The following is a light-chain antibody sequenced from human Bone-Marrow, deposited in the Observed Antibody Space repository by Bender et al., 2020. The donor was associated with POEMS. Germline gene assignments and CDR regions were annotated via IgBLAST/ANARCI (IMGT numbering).Light chain of an antibody. J-gene: IGLJ2*01. CDR3: SSYTRTNTVV. V-gene: IGLV2-14*02. CDR2: EGI. Sequence: QSALTQPASVSGSPGQSITLSCTGTSSDAGNFNLVSWYQQRPGKAPKLMIYEGIHRSSGVSNRFSGSKSGNTASLIISGLQADDEADYYCSSYTRTNTVVFGGGTKLTVL. CDR1: SSDAGNFNL.